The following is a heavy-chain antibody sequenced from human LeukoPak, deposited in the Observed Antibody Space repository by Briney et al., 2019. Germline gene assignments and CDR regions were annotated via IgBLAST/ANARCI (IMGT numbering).Heavy chain of an antibody. CDR3: AHSKSEPTYWQHHGLDN. CDR1: TITLTIHY. D-gene: IGHD4-11*01. V-gene: IGHV3-11*01. J-gene: IGHJ4*02. CDR2: ISTSGRTI. Sequence: GGSLRLSRAPSTITLTIHYMSWVRQAPGKGLEWLSYISTSGRTIAYADSVKGRFTISRDNAKNSLYLQMNSLRADDTDVYYSAHSKSEPTYWQHHGLDNWGQGTLVTVSS.